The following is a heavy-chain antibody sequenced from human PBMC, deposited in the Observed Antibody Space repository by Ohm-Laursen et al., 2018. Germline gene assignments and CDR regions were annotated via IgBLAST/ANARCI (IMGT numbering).Heavy chain of an antibody. CDR1: GFTFSSYG. J-gene: IGHJ4*02. Sequence: SLRLSCAASGFTFSSYGMHWVRQAPGKGLEWVAVISYDGSNKYYADSVKGRFTISRDNSKNTLYLQMNSLRAEDTAVYYCARVLMDSSGYYYVFDYWGQGTLVTVSS. V-gene: IGHV3-30*03. CDR2: ISYDGSNK. D-gene: IGHD3-22*01. CDR3: ARVLMDSSGYYYVFDY.